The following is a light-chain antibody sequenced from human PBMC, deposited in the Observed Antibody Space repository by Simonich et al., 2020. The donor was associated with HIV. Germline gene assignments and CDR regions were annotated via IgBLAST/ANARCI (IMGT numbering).Light chain of an antibody. V-gene: IGKV1-39*01. Sequence: DIQMTQSTSTLSASVGDRVTITCRASKSISSYLNWYQQKPGKAPKLLIYAASSLQSGVPSRFSGSGSGTDFTLTISSLQPEDFATYYCQQSYSTPPYTFGQGTKLEIK. J-gene: IGKJ2*01. CDR2: AAS. CDR3: QQSYSTPPYT. CDR1: KSISSY.